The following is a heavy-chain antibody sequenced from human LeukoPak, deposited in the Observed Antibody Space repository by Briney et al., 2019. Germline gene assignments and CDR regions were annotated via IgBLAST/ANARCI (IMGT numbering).Heavy chain of an antibody. J-gene: IGHJ4*02. Sequence: SETLSLTCTVSGGSISSCYWSWIRQPPGKGLEWIGYIYYSGSTNYNPSLKSRVTISVDTSKNQFSLKLSSVTAADTAVYYCASYGSGSYYSSFDYWGQGTLVTVSS. D-gene: IGHD3-10*01. CDR1: GGSISSCY. V-gene: IGHV4-59*01. CDR3: ASYGSGSYYSSFDY. CDR2: IYYSGST.